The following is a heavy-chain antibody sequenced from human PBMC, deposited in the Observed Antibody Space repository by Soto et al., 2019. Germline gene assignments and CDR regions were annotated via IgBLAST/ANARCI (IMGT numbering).Heavy chain of an antibody. CDR2: IYYSGST. V-gene: IGHV4-61*01. J-gene: IGHJ5*02. D-gene: IGHD3-3*01. CDR3: ARADYDFSSDWFDP. CDR1: GVSVSSGSYY. Sequence: SETLSLTCTVSGVSVSSGSYYWSWIRQPPGKGLEWIGYIYYSGSTNYNPSLKSRVTISVDTSKNQFSLKLSSVTAADTAVYYCARADYDFSSDWFDPWGQGTLVTVSS.